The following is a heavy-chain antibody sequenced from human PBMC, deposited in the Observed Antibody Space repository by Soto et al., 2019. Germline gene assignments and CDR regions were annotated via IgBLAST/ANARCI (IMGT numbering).Heavy chain of an antibody. CDR1: GFTFSTYS. D-gene: IGHD1-26*01. CDR2: ISRDGDAM. CDR3: ARDSAWAFDY. Sequence: EVQLVESGGGLVQPGGSLRLSCVPSGFTFSTYSMNWVRQAPGKGLELVSYISRDGDAMYYGDSVKGRFTISRDNAKNSLYLQMNSLRDEDTAVYYCARDSAWAFDYWGQGTLVTVSS. V-gene: IGHV3-48*02. J-gene: IGHJ4*02.